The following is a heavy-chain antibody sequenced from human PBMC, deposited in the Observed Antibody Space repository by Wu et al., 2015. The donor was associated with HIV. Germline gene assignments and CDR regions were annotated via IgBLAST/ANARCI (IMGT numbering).Heavy chain of an antibody. CDR2: IYYTGST. CDR1: GGSISGYY. CDR3: VRHRDGRSDLD. D-gene: IGHD5-24*01. J-gene: IGHJ4*02. V-gene: IGHV4-59*01. Sequence: QVQLQESGPGLVKPSETLSLTCTVTGGSISGYYWAWIRQPPGKGLEWIGYIYYTGSTKYNSSLKSRVTISVDTSKNHFSLKLNSATAADTAVYYCVRHRDGRSDLDWGPGTLVTVSS.